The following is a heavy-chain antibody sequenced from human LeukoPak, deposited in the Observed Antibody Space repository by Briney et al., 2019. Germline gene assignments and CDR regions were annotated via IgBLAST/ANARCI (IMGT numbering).Heavy chain of an antibody. D-gene: IGHD6-19*01. J-gene: IGHJ4*02. V-gene: IGHV4-59*12. CDR2: IYHSGST. CDR1: GGSISSYY. CDR3: ARVVVAGGHFDY. Sequence: SETLSLTCTVSGGSISSYYWSWIRQPPGKGLEWIGYIYHSGSTYYNPSLKSRVTISVDRSKNQFSLKLSSVTAADTAVYYCARVVVAGGHFDYWGQGTLVTVSS.